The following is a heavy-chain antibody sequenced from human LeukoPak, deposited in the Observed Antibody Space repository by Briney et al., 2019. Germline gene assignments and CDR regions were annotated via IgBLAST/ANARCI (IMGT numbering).Heavy chain of an antibody. D-gene: IGHD3-10*01. CDR3: ARQIDRFGEFDYFDY. CDR2: IYYTGST. Sequence: PSETLSLTCTVSGGSISSSSYYWGWLRQPPGTGLEWIGCIYYTGSTYYNPFLKSRVTISVDTSKNQFSLKLSSVTAADTAVYYCARQIDRFGEFDYFDYWGQGTLVTVSS. CDR1: GGSISSSSYY. J-gene: IGHJ4*02. V-gene: IGHV4-39*01.